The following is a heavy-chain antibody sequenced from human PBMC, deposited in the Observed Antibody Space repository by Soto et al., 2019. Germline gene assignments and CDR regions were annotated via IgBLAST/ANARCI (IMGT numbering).Heavy chain of an antibody. CDR3: ARDVVRGGYAFDI. D-gene: IGHD3-10*01. CDR2: IYHSGST. V-gene: IGHV4-30-2*01. J-gene: IGHJ3*02. Sequence: SETLSLTCAVSGGSISSGGYSWSWIRQPPGKGLEWIGYIYHSGSTYYNPSLKSRVTISVDRSKNQFSLKLSFVTAADTAVYYCARDVVRGGYAFDIWGQGTMVTVSS. CDR1: GGSISSGGYS.